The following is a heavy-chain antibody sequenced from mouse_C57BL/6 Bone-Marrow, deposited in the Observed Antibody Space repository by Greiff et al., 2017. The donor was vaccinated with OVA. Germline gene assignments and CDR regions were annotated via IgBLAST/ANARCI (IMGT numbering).Heavy chain of an antibody. V-gene: IGHV1-26*01. CDR2: INPNNGGT. Sequence: VQLQQSGPELVKPGASVKISCKASGYTFTDYYMNWVKQSHGKSLEWIGDINPNNGGTSYNQKFKGKATLTVDKSSSTAYMELRSLTSEDSAVYYCANSRSGSSPFDYWGQGTTLTVSS. CDR3: ANSRSGSSPFDY. J-gene: IGHJ2*01. CDR1: GYTFTDYY. D-gene: IGHD1-1*01.